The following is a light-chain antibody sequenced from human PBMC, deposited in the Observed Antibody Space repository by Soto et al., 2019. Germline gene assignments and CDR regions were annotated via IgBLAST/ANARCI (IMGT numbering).Light chain of an antibody. CDR3: QQYGSSGT. V-gene: IGKV3-20*01. Sequence: EIVLTQSPGTLSLSPGERATLSCRASQSVSSSYLAWYQQKPGQAPRLLISGTYTRATGIPDRFSGRGSGTDFPLTISRLEPEDFAVYYCQQYGSSGTFGQGTKVDIK. CDR1: QSVSSSY. J-gene: IGKJ1*01. CDR2: GTY.